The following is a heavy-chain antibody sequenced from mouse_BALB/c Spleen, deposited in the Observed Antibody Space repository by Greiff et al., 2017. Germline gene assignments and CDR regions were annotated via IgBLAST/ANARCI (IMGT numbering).Heavy chain of an antibody. V-gene: IGHV14-1*02. CDR1: GFNIKDYY. J-gene: IGHJ2*01. CDR2: IDPENGNT. CDR3: AYYYGSSYFDY. Sequence: VQLQQSGAELVRPGALVKLSCKASGFNIKDYYMHWVKQRPEQGLEWIGWIDPENGNTIYDPKFQGKASITADTSANTAYLQLSSLTSEDTAVYYCAYYYGSSYFDYWGQGTTLTVSS. D-gene: IGHD1-1*01.